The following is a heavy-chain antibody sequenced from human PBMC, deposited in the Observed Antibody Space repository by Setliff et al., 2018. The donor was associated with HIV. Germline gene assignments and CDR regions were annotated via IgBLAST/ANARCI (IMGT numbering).Heavy chain of an antibody. J-gene: IGHJ4*02. CDR2: IYYSGST. V-gene: IGHV4-38-2*02. Sequence: SETLSLTCTVSGYSIRSGYNWGWIRQPPGKGLEWIGHIYYSGSTNYNPSLKSRVTLSVDTSKNQFSLKMNSVTAADTAVYYCARSSSVASDYWGPGTLVTVSS. CDR1: GYSIRSGYN. CDR3: ARSSSVASDY. D-gene: IGHD6-19*01.